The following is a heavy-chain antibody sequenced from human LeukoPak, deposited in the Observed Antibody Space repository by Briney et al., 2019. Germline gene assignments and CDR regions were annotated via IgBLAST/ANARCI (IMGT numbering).Heavy chain of an antibody. CDR3: ARGDIVVVPAARYSYYYYGMDV. V-gene: IGHV1-2*02. J-gene: IGHJ6*02. Sequence: GASVKVSCKASGYTFTGYYMHWVRQAPGQGLEWMGWINPNSGGTNYAQKFQGRVTMTRDTSISTAYMELSRLRSDDTAVYYCARGDIVVVPAARYSYYYYGMDVWGQGTTVTVSS. D-gene: IGHD2-2*01. CDR2: INPNSGGT. CDR1: GYTFTGYY.